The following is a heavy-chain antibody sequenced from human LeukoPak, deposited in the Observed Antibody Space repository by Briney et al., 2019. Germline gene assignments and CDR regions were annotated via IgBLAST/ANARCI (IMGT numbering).Heavy chain of an antibody. CDR2: VSGGGVNT. D-gene: IGHD4/OR15-4a*01. CDR3: AKGHTDYGTGFDL. Sequence: GGSLRLSCAASGFTFSTYGMSWVRQAPGKGLEWVSIVSGGGVNTYYVDSVKGRSTISRDNSRNTLYLQMNSLRVEDTAVYYCAKGHTDYGTGFDLWGQGTLVIVSS. V-gene: IGHV3-23*01. CDR1: GFTFSTYG. J-gene: IGHJ4*02.